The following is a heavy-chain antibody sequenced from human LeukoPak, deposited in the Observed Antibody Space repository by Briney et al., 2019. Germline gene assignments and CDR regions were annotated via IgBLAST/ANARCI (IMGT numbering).Heavy chain of an antibody. CDR1: GGSLSSGYY. Sequence: SQTLSLTCAVSGGSLSSGYYWSWIRPPPGKGLEWIGYIYHSGTTYYNPSLKSRVTISVDRSKNQFSLKLSSVTAADTAVYYCARFLLASATGNSGHYYYYMDVWGKGTTVTVSS. CDR3: ARFLLASATGNSGHYYYYMDV. D-gene: IGHD1-1*01. V-gene: IGHV4-30-2*01. J-gene: IGHJ6*03. CDR2: IYHSGTT.